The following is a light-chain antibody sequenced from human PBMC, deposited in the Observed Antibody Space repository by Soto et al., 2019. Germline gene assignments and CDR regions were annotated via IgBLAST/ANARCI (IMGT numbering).Light chain of an antibody. Sequence: QSVLTQPPSVSAAPGQNVTISCSGSIFNIGSNSVSWYRHLPGTAPKLLIYDINQRPSGIPDRFSGSKSGTSATLGITGLQTGDEADYYCGTWDSSLSPVVFGGGTKLTVL. V-gene: IGLV1-51*01. J-gene: IGLJ2*01. CDR1: IFNIGSNS. CDR3: GTWDSSLSPVV. CDR2: DIN.